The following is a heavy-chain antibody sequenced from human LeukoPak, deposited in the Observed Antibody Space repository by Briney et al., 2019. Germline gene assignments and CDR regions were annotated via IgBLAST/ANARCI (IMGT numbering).Heavy chain of an antibody. V-gene: IGHV4-39*07. CDR2: IYYSGST. CDR3: ARRGSGSYYYAFDI. Sequence: SETLSLTCTVSGGSISSSSYYWGWIRQPPGKGLEWIGSIYYSGSTYYNPSLKSRVTISVDTSKNQFSLKLSSVTAADTAVYYCARRGSGSYYYAFDIWGQGTMVTVSS. D-gene: IGHD1-26*01. J-gene: IGHJ3*02. CDR1: GGSISSSSYY.